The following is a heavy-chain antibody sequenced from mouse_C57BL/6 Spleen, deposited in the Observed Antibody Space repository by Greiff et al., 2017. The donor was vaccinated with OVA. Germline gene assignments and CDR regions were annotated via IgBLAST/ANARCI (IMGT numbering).Heavy chain of an antibody. V-gene: IGHV1-42*01. D-gene: IGHD2-5*01. CDR3: ASYYSNYEGYAMDY. Sequence: EVQLQQSGPELVKPGASVKISCKASGYSFTGYYMNWVKQSPEKSLEWIGEINPSTGGTTYNQKFKAKATLTVDKSSSTAYMQLKSLTSEDSAVYYCASYYSNYEGYAMDYWGQGTSVTVSS. CDR2: INPSTGGT. J-gene: IGHJ4*01. CDR1: GYSFTGYY.